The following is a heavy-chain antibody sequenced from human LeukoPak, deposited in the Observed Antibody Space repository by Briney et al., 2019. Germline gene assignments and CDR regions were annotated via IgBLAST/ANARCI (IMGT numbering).Heavy chain of an antibody. CDR2: ISYDGSNK. CDR1: GFTFSSFV. V-gene: IGHV3-30-3*01. D-gene: IGHD2-2*01. Sequence: QPGGSLRLSCAASGFTFSSFVIHWVRQAPGKALEWVAVISYDGSNKYYADSVKGRFTISRDNSKNTLYLQMNSLRPEDTAVYYCARDDIVVVPAAMGFDYWGQGTLVTVSS. CDR3: ARDDIVVVPAAMGFDY. J-gene: IGHJ4*02.